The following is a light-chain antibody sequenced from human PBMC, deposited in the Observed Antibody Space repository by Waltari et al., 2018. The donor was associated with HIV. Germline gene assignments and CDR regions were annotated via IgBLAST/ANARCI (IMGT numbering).Light chain of an antibody. CDR1: QSVSSS. CDR2: DAS. V-gene: IGKV3-11*01. J-gene: IGKJ4*01. CDR3: QQRSNWVT. Sequence: EIVLTQSPATLSFSPGERATLSCRASQSVSSSLAWYQHKPGQAPRLLIYDASNRATGIPARFSGSGSGTDFTLTISSLEPEDFAVYYCQQRSNWVTFGGGTKVEIK.